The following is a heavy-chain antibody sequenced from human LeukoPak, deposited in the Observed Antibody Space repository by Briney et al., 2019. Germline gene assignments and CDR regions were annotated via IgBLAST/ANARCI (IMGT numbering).Heavy chain of an antibody. Sequence: PGGSLRLSCTASGFTFGDYAMSWVRQAPGKGLEWVGFIASETYGGTAEYAASVKGRFTISRDDSKSIAYLQMNSLKTEDTAVYYCTRDQTPYYWGQGTLVTVSS. CDR1: GFTFGDYA. V-gene: IGHV3-49*04. CDR2: IASETYGGTA. CDR3: TRDQTPYY. J-gene: IGHJ4*02.